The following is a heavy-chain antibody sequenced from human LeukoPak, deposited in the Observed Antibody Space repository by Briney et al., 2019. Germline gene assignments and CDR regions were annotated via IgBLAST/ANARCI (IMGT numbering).Heavy chain of an antibody. V-gene: IGHV4-30-4*01. J-gene: IGHJ3*02. CDR3: ARGIAEHPGGSFDAFDI. CDR1: GGSISSGDYY. Sequence: PSETLSLTCTVSGGSISSGDYYWSWIRQPPGKGLEWIGYIYYSGSTYYNPSLKSRVTISVDTSKNQFSLKLSSVTAADTAVYYCARGIAEHPGGSFDAFDIWGQGTMVTVSS. D-gene: IGHD6-13*01. CDR2: IYYSGST.